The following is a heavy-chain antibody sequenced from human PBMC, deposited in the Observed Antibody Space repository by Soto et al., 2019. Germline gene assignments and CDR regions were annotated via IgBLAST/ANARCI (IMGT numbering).Heavy chain of an antibody. J-gene: IGHJ4*02. Sequence: GGSKRLSRTASGFNIGSYARSWVRQAPGKGLEWVSAISGSGGSTYYADSVKGRFTISRDNSKNTLYLQMNSLRAEDTAVYYCAKVSYDSSGPYLYYFDYWGQGTLVTVSS. CDR3: AKVSYDSSGPYLYYFDY. CDR2: ISGSGGST. V-gene: IGHV3-23*01. CDR1: GFNIGSYA. D-gene: IGHD3-22*01.